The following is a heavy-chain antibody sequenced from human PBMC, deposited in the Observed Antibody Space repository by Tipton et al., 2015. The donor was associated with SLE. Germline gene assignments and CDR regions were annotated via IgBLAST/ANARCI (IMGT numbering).Heavy chain of an antibody. D-gene: IGHD1-26*01. V-gene: IGHV4-59*01. J-gene: IGHJ6*02. CDR3: ARHNPLGSPGYYYYGMDV. CDR1: GGSISSYY. CDR2: IYYSGST. Sequence: TLSLTCTVSGGSISSYYWSWIRQPPGKGLEWIGYIYYSGSTNYNPSLKSRVTISVDTSKNQFSLKLSSVTAADTAVYYCARHNPLGSPGYYYYGMDVWGQGTTVTVSS.